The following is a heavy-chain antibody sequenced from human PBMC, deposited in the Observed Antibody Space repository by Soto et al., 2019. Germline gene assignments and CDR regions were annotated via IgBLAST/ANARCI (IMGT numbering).Heavy chain of an antibody. Sequence: ASVKVSCKASGYTFTSYGIHWVRQAPGQGLEWMGWINPNSGGTNYAQKFQGRVTMTRDTSISTAYMELSRLRSEDTAVYYCARDHRLSDVHFYYYYGMDVWGQGTTVTVSS. D-gene: IGHD3-3*02. CDR1: GYTFTSYG. CDR3: ARDHRLSDVHFYYYYGMDV. V-gene: IGHV1-2*02. CDR2: INPNSGGT. J-gene: IGHJ6*02.